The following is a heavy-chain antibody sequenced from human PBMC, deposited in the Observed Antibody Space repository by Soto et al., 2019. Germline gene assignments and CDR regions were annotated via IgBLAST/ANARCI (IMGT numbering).Heavy chain of an antibody. CDR2: IIPILGIA. J-gene: IGHJ4*02. Sequence: QVQLVQSGAEVKKPGSSVKVSCKASGGTFSSYTISWVRQAPGQGLEWMGRIIPILGIANYAQKFQGRVTITADKSTSTAYMELSSLRSEDTAVYYCARVKVGALAFDYWGQGTLVTVSS. V-gene: IGHV1-69*02. CDR1: GGTFSSYT. CDR3: ARVKVGALAFDY. D-gene: IGHD1-26*01.